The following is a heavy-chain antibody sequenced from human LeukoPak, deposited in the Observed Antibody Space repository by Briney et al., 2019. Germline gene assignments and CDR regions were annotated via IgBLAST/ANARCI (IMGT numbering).Heavy chain of an antibody. CDR2: IYHSGST. Sequence: SETLSLTCAVSGYSISSGYYWGWIRQPPGKGLEWIGSIYHSGSTYYNPSLKSRVTISVDTSKNQFSLKLSPVTAADTAVYYCARTKHYDILTGLDAFDIWGQGTMVTVSS. CDR3: ARTKHYDILTGLDAFDI. V-gene: IGHV4-38-2*01. J-gene: IGHJ3*02. D-gene: IGHD3-9*01. CDR1: GYSISSGYY.